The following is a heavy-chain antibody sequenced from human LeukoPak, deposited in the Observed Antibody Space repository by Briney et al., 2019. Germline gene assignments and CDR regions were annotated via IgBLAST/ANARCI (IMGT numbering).Heavy chain of an antibody. V-gene: IGHV4-39*07. CDR2: IYYSGST. Sequence: SETLSLTCTVSGGSISSSSYYWGWIRQPPGKGLEWIGSIYYSGSTYYNPSLKSRVTISVDTSKNQFSLKLSSVTAADTAVYYCARGDPGYYYYGMDVWGQGTTVTVSS. CDR1: GGSISSSSYY. J-gene: IGHJ6*02. CDR3: ARGDPGYYYYGMDV.